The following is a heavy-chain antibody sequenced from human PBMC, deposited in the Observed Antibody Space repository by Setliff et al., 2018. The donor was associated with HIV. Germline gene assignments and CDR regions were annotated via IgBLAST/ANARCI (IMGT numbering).Heavy chain of an antibody. J-gene: IGHJ6*03. CDR3: ARTREIHYYCYMDV. CDR2: IIPIFHSA. Sequence: SVKASCKASGDTFNRFAFNWVRQATGQGLEWLGGIIPIFHSANYAPRFQGRVTITADESTNTTYMELSSLRSEYTAVYFCARTREIHYYCYMDVWGGGTTFTVSS. V-gene: IGHV1-69*13. CDR1: GDTFNRFA.